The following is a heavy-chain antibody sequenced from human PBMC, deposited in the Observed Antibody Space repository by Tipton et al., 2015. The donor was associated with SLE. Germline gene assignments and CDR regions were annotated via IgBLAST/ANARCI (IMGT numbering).Heavy chain of an antibody. V-gene: IGHV4-39*07. CDR1: GGSISSSSYY. J-gene: IGHJ3*02. CDR2: INHSGST. CDR3: ARGVAVADAFDI. D-gene: IGHD6-19*01. Sequence: TLSLTCTVSGGSISSSSYYWSWIRQPPGKGLEWIGEINHSGSTNYNPSLKSRVTISVDTSKNQFSLKLSSVTAADTAVYYCARGVAVADAFDIWGQGTMVTVSS.